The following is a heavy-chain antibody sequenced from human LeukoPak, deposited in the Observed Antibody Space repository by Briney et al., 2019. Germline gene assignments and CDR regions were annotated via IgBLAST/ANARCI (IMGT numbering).Heavy chain of an antibody. Sequence: GGSLRLSCEASGFTFSSYWMSWVRQAPGKGLEWVANIKQDGSEKYYVDSVKGRFTISRDNAKNSLYLQMNSLRAEDTAVYYCARGAARYYFDYWGQGTLVTVSS. CDR2: IKQDGSEK. D-gene: IGHD6-13*01. V-gene: IGHV3-7*01. J-gene: IGHJ4*02. CDR1: GFTFSSYW. CDR3: ARGAARYYFDY.